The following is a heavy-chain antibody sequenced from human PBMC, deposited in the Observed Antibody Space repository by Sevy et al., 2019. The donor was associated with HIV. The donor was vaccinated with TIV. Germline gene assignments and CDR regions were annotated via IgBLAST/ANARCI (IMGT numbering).Heavy chain of an antibody. Sequence: GGSLRLSCAASGFTFSSYWMSWVRQAPGKGLEWVANIKQDGSEKYYVDSVKGRFTISRDNAKNSLYLQMNSLRAEDTAVYYFARDYDFWSGYYRRGYYYGMDVWGQGTTVTVSS. CDR1: GFTFSSYW. V-gene: IGHV3-7*03. J-gene: IGHJ6*02. CDR3: ARDYDFWSGYYRRGYYYGMDV. D-gene: IGHD3-3*01. CDR2: IKQDGSEK.